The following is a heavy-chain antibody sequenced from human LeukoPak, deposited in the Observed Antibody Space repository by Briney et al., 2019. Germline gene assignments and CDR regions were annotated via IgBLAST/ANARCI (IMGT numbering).Heavy chain of an antibody. CDR1: GFTFSSYW. V-gene: IGHV3-30-3*01. Sequence: GGSLRLSCAASGFTFSSYWMSWVRQAPGKGLEWVAVISYDGSNKYYADSAKGRFTISRDNSKNTLYLQMNSLRAEDTAVYYCARGEMATISYIDYWGQGSLVTVSS. CDR2: ISYDGSNK. D-gene: IGHD5-12*01. J-gene: IGHJ4*02. CDR3: ARGEMATISYIDY.